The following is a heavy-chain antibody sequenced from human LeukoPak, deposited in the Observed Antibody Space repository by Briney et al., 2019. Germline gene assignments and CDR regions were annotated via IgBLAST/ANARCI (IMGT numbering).Heavy chain of an antibody. D-gene: IGHD6-19*01. CDR3: ARDSSVAASDY. V-gene: IGHV3-13*01. Sequence: GGSLRLSCAASGFTLSNYDMHWVRQRPGKGLEWVSIIGTAGDTYYADSVKGRFTISRDNSKNTLYLQMNSLRAEDTAVYYCARDSSVAASDYWGQGTLVTVSS. CDR2: IGTAGDT. CDR1: GFTLSNYD. J-gene: IGHJ4*02.